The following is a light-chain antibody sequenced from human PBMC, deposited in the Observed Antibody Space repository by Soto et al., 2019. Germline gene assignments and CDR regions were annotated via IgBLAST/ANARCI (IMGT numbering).Light chain of an antibody. CDR2: GIS. CDR3: QQYVTSSPRT. V-gene: IGKV3-20*01. CDR1: HTISSSY. Sequence: EIVLTQSPGTLSLSPGERATLSCRASHTISSSYLAWYQQKPGQAPRLLMYGISRRATGIPDRFSGSGSGTDSTLTITRLETEDFAVYYCQQYVTSSPRTFGQGTKVDIK. J-gene: IGKJ1*01.